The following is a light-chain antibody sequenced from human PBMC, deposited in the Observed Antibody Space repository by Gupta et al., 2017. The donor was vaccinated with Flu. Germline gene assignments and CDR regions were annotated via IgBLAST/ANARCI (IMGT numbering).Light chain of an antibody. V-gene: IGLV6-57*01. J-gene: IGLJ2*01. CDR2: EDN. Sequence: NFLLTQPPSVSECPGKTVTISCPLSSGSIATTYMQWYQQRPGSSPNTVIFEDNRRPLGVPQRFSGSIDSSSNSASLTISGLKTEDDADYFWQSYDSVTRDVVFGGGTKLTVL. CDR1: SGSIATTY. CDR3: QSYDSVTRDVV.